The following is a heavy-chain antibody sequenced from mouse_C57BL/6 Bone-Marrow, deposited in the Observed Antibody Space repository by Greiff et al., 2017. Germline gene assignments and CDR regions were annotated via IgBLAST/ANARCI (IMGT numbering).Heavy chain of an antibody. CDR1: GYTFTRYW. J-gene: IGHJ2*01. D-gene: IGHD1-1*01. CDR3: ARGGYYGSNSFDY. CDR2: IDPSDSYT. V-gene: IGHV1-69*01. Sequence: QVQLQQPGAELVMPGASVKLSCKASGYTFTRYWMHWVKQRPGQGLEWIGEIDPSDSYTNYNQKFKGKSTLTVAKSSSTAYMQLSSLTSEDSAVYYCARGGYYGSNSFDYWGQGTTLTVSS.